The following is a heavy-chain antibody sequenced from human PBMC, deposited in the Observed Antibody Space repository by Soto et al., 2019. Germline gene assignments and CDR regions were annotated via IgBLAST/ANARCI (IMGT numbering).Heavy chain of an antibody. Sequence: QLQLQESGPGLVKPSETLSLSCSVSGGSINRSNYYWDWIRQPPGKGLEWIGTIYYNGNAYYNPSLISRGTMSVDTSKNPFSLKLISVTAADTAVYYCARHFVAVVIKGWGYWGQGTLVTVSS. J-gene: IGHJ4*02. CDR1: GGSINRSNYY. V-gene: IGHV4-39*01. D-gene: IGHD3-22*01. CDR2: IYYNGNA. CDR3: ARHFVAVVIKGWGY.